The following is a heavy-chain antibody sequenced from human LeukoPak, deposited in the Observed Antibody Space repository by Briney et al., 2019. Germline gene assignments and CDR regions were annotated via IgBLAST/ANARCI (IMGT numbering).Heavy chain of an antibody. J-gene: IGHJ4*02. D-gene: IGHD3-22*01. CDR2: IIPMFGIV. CDR3: ARADSSGYSLDENFDY. CDR1: GGTLSSYD. V-gene: IGHV1-69*04. Sequence: SVKVSWKASGGTLSSYDINWVRQAPGQGLEWIGRIIPMFGIVNYAQNFQGRVTITADKSTNTAYMELSSLRSEDTAFYYCARADSSGYSLDENFDYWGQGTLVTVSS.